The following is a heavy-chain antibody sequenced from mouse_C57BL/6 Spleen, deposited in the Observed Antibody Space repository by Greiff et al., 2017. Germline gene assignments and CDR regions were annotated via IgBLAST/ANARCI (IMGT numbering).Heavy chain of an antibody. D-gene: IGHD2-5*01. J-gene: IGHJ1*03. CDR3: ARDFAYYSNYEWYFDV. CDR1: GYSITSGYY. V-gene: IGHV3-6*01. Sequence: DVKLQESGPGLVKPSQSLSLTCSVTGYSITSGYYWNWIRQFPGNKLEWMGYISYDGSNNYNPSLKNRISITRDTSKNQFFLKLNSVTTEDTATYYCARDFAYYSNYEWYFDVWGTGTTVTVSS. CDR2: ISYDGSN.